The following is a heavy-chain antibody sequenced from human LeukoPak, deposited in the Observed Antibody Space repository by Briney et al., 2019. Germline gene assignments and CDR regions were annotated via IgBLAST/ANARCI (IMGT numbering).Heavy chain of an antibody. V-gene: IGHV4-31*03. D-gene: IGHD6-19*01. J-gene: IGHJ4*02. Sequence: PSETLSLTCTVSGGSISSGGYCWSWIRQHPGKGLEWIGYIYYSGSTYHNPSLKSRVTISVDTSKNQFSLKLSSVTAADTAVYYCARARSRVYSSGWYQLVYYFDYWGQGTLVTVSS. CDR1: GGSISSGGYC. CDR3: ARARSRVYSSGWYQLVYYFDY. CDR2: IYYSGST.